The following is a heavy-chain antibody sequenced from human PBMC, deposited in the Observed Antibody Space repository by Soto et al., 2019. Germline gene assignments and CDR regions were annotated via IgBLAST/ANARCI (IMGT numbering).Heavy chain of an antibody. CDR3: ARDTDEHGVAH. D-gene: IGHD3-3*01. CDR1: GGSISSYY. V-gene: IGHV4-59*01. Sequence: SETLSLTCTVSGGSISSYYWSWIRQPPGKGLEWIGYIYYSGSTNYNPSLKSRVTISVDTSKNQFSLKLSSVTAADTAVYYCARDTDEHGVAHWGQGTLVTVSS. J-gene: IGHJ4*02. CDR2: IYYSGST.